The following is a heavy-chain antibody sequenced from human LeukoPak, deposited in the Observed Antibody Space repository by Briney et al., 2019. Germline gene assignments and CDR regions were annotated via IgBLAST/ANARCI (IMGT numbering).Heavy chain of an antibody. CDR3: ARVAWDAFDI. Sequence: GGSLRLSCAASGFTFSSYAMSWVRQAPGKGLEWVSAISGSGGSTYYADSVKGRFTISRDNAKNSLYLQMNSLRAEDTAVYYCARVAWDAFDIWGQGTMVTVSS. J-gene: IGHJ3*02. CDR2: ISGSGGST. CDR1: GFTFSSYA. V-gene: IGHV3-23*01.